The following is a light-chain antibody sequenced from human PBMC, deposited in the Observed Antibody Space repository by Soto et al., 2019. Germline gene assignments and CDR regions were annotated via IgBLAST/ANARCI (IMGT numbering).Light chain of an antibody. Sequence: DIVMTQSPDSLAVSLDEKATINCKSSQSVLYSSNNKNYLAWYQQKPGQPPKLLIYWASTRDSGVPDRFSGSGSGTDFTLTVSSLQAEDVAVYYCLQYYSTPLTFGGGTKVEIK. CDR2: WAS. V-gene: IGKV4-1*01. CDR1: QSVLYSSNNKNY. J-gene: IGKJ4*01. CDR3: LQYYSTPLT.